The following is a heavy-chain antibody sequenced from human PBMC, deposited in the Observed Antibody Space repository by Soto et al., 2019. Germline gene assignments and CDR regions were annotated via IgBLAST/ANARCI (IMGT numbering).Heavy chain of an antibody. CDR1: GFTFSSYA. V-gene: IGHV3-23*01. CDR3: AKEIVVVPAARWDFDY. CDR2: ISGSGGST. D-gene: IGHD2-2*01. Sequence: EVQLLESGGGLVQPGGSLRLSCAASGFTFSSYAMSWVRQAPGKGLEWVSAISGSGGSTYYADSVKGRFTISRDNSKNTLYLQMNRLRAEDTAVYYCAKEIVVVPAARWDFDYWGQGTLVTVSS. J-gene: IGHJ4*02.